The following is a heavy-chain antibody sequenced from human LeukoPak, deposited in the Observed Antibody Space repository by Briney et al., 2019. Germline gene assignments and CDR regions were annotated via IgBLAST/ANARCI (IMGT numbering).Heavy chain of an antibody. CDR2: INHSGST. D-gene: IGHD2-2*01. Sequence: SETLSLTCAVYGGSFSGYYWSWRRQPPGEGLEWMGEINHSGSTNYNPPLKSRVTISVDTSKKQFSLELSSVTAADTAVYYCARDSGDCSSTSCLLYGMDVWGQETTVSVSS. CDR3: ARDSGDCSSTSCLLYGMDV. V-gene: IGHV4-34*01. J-gene: IGHJ6*01. CDR1: GGSFSGYY.